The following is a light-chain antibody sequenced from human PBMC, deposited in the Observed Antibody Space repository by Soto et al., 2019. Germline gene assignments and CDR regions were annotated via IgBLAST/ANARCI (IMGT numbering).Light chain of an antibody. J-gene: IGKJ5*01. CDR3: QQYNTYST. V-gene: IGKV1-5*01. CDR2: DAS. CDR1: QSISRW. Sequence: EIQMPQSPSTLTACVGDRVTISCRASQSISRWLAWYQQKPGKAPKALIYDASTLRSGVPSRFSGGGSGTEFTLTISSLQPDDFATYYCQQYNTYSTFGQGTRLEIK.